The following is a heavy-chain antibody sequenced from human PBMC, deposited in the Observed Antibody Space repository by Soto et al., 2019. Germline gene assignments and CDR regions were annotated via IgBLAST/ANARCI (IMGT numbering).Heavy chain of an antibody. J-gene: IGHJ3*02. CDR3: ARVGGIAALLSAFDI. D-gene: IGHD6-6*01. V-gene: IGHV4-34*01. CDR1: GGSFSGYY. CDR2: INHSGST. Sequence: QVQLQQWGAGLLKPSETLSLTCAVYGGSFSGYYWSWIRQPPGKGLEWIGEINHSGSTNYNPSLKSRVTISVDTSKNQFSLKLSSVTAADTAVYYCARVGGIAALLSAFDIWGQGTMVTVSS.